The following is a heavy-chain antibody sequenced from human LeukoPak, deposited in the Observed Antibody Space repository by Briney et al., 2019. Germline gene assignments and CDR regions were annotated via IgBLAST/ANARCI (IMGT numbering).Heavy chain of an antibody. J-gene: IGHJ4*02. CDR1: GFTFSSYA. D-gene: IGHD2-2*01. CDR3: AKGDIVVVTAAKDEFGFDY. CDR2: ISGSGGST. Sequence: PGGSLRLSCAASGFTFSSYAMSWVRQAPGKGLEWVSAISGSGGSTYYADSVKGRFTISRDNSKNTMYLQMNSLRAEDTAVHYCAKGDIVVVTAAKDEFGFDYWGQGTLVTVSS. V-gene: IGHV3-23*01.